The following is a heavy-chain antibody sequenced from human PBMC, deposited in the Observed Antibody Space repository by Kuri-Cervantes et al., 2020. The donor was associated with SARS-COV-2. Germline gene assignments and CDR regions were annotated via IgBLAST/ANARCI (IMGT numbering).Heavy chain of an antibody. V-gene: IGHV3-30*02. Sequence: GESLKISCAASGFTFSSYGMHWVRQAPGKGLEWVAVIWYDGSNKYYADSVKGRFTISRDNSKNTLYLQMNSLRAEDTAVYYCAKDRHGSGWIYNYYYYGMDVWGQGTTVTVSS. D-gene: IGHD6-19*01. CDR2: IWYDGSNK. CDR3: AKDRHGSGWIYNYYYYGMDV. CDR1: GFTFSSYG. J-gene: IGHJ6*02.